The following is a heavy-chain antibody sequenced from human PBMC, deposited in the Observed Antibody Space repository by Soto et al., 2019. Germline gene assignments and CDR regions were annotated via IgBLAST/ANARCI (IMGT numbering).Heavy chain of an antibody. V-gene: IGHV4-39*01. D-gene: IGHD4-17*01. CDR3: AGLFGDYVSY. Sequence: QLQLQESGPGLVKPSETLSLTCTVSGGSISGSSYYWGWIRQPPGKGLEWIGSISYSGSAYYSPSLKRRVTIPVDTPKTQFSLDLSSVIAADSAVYYCAGLFGDYVSYWGQGTLVTVSS. CDR1: GGSISGSSYY. CDR2: ISYSGSA. J-gene: IGHJ4*02.